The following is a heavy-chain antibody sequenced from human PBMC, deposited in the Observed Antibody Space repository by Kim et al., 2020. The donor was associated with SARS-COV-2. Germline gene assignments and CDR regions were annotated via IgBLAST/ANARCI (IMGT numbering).Heavy chain of an antibody. D-gene: IGHD3-3*01. Sequence: ADSVKGRFTISRDNAKNSLYLQMNSLRAEDTALYYCAKEPYDFWSGYYTYWGQGTLVTVSS. V-gene: IGHV3-9*01. CDR3: AKEPYDFWSGYYTY. J-gene: IGHJ4*02.